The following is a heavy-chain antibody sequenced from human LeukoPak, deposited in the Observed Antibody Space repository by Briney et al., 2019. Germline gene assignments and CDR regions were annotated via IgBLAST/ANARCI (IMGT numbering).Heavy chain of an antibody. CDR2: IYPGDSDP. J-gene: IGHJ6*03. Sequence: GESRKSSCKGPAYSLTSYSIGWVRHMPGQGLGWRGIIYPGDSDPRYSPSFQSEGTISADKTISTAYLQWSSLKASDTAMYYCARLRDGDNRAYYYMHVWGKGTTVTVSS. CDR1: AYSLTSYS. D-gene: IGHD5-24*01. CDR3: ARLRDGDNRAYYYMHV. V-gene: IGHV5-51*01.